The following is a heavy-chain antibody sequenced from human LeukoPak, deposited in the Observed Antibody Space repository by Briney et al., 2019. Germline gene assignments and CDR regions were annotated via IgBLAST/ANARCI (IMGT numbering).Heavy chain of an antibody. CDR2: IYTSGST. Sequence: SETLSLTCTVSGGSISSYYWSWIRQPAGKGLEWIGRIYTSGSTNYNPSLKSRVTMSVDTSKNQFSLKLSSVTAADTAVYYCARDTPFLVGATTSAFDIWGQGTMVTVSS. CDR3: ARDTPFLVGATTSAFDI. V-gene: IGHV4-4*07. J-gene: IGHJ3*02. CDR1: GGSISSYY. D-gene: IGHD1-26*01.